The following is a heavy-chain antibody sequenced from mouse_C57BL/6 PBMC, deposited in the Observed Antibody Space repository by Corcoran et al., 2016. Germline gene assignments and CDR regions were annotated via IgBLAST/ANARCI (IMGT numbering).Heavy chain of an antibody. Sequence: QVQLQQSGAELARPGASVKLSCKASGYTFTSYGISWVKQRTGQGLEWIGEIYPRSGNTYYNEKFKGKATLTADKSSSTAYMELRSLTSEDSAVYFCARREDGNYGFDYWGQGTTLTVSS. J-gene: IGHJ2*01. CDR1: GYTFTSYG. CDR2: IYPRSGNT. V-gene: IGHV1-81*01. D-gene: IGHD2-1*01. CDR3: ARREDGNYGFDY.